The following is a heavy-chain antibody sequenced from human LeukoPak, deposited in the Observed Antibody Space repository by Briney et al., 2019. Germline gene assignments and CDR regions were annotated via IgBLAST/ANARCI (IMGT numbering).Heavy chain of an antibody. J-gene: IGHJ6*02. D-gene: IGHD2-15*01. V-gene: IGHV3-64D*09. Sequence: GGSLRLTCSASGFPFSSYAMHWVRQAPGKGLEYVSAISDSGGSTYYADSVKGRFTISRDNSKNTLYLQMSSLRAEDTAVYFCVRGYSFGPYGMDVWGQGTTVTVSS. CDR2: ISDSGGST. CDR1: GFPFSSYA. CDR3: VRGYSFGPYGMDV.